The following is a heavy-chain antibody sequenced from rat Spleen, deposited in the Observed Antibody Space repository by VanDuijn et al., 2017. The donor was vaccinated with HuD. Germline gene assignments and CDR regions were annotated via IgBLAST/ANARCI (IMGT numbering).Heavy chain of an antibody. D-gene: IGHD1-11*01. CDR3: ARQGYGGNHNWFAY. J-gene: IGHJ3*01. Sequence: EVQLVESDGGLVQPGRCLKLYCAASGFTFSDYYMAWVRQAPTKGLEWVATISYDGSSSYYRDFVKGRVTISSENANNTLNQQMDSLRSEDTATYYRARQGYGGNHNWFAYWGQGTLVTVSS. CDR1: GFTFSDYY. CDR2: ISYDGSSS. V-gene: IGHV5-29*01.